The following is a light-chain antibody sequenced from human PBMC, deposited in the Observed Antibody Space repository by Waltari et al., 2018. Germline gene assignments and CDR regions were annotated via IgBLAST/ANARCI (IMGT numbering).Light chain of an antibody. Sequence: EIVLTQSPGTLSLSPGERATLSCRASKSVGKSLAWYQQRPGQAPRLLIYDASTRATGTPGRFSGSGFGTDFSLAISSLEPEDFAVYFCQHYVNLPVTFGQGTKVEI. CDR3: QHYVNLPVT. J-gene: IGKJ1*01. V-gene: IGKV3-20*01. CDR2: DAS. CDR1: KSVGKS.